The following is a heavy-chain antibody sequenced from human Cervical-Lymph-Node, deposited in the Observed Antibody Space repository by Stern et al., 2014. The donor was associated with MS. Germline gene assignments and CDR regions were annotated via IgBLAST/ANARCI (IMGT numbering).Heavy chain of an antibody. CDR1: GFTFRSYG. D-gene: IGHD7-27*01. Sequence: VQLVESGGGVVQPGRSLRLSCEASGFTFRSYGMHWVRQAPGKGLVWVAVVWYDGSNQRYADSVKGRFTISRDNSKNTLYLQMNSLRAEDTAVYYCARDRNWGRTLWYIDLWGRGTPVTVSS. CDR3: ARDRNWGRTLWYIDL. CDR2: VWYDGSNQ. V-gene: IGHV3-33*01. J-gene: IGHJ2*01.